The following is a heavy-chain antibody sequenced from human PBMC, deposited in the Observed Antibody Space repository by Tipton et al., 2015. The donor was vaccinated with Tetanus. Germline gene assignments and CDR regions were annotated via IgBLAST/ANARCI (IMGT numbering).Heavy chain of an antibody. V-gene: IGHV6-1*01. CDR1: GDNVSRTSAS. J-gene: IGHJ6*02. D-gene: IGHD6-19*01. Sequence: GLVKPSQTLSLSCAIFGDNVSRTSASWHWIRQSPSRGLEWLGRTHYRSKWYSDYAESVKTRITINPDTSKNQFSVQLNSVTPEDTAGYYCARVLRITVSGPAYYCNAMDVWGQGTTVTVSS. CDR2: THYRSKWYS. CDR3: ARVLRITVSGPAYYCNAMDV.